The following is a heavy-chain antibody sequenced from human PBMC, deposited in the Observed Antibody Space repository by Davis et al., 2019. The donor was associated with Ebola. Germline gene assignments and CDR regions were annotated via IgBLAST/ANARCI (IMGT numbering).Heavy chain of an antibody. D-gene: IGHD1-26*01. J-gene: IGHJ3*01. CDR1: GYTFTTYG. CDR3: ARESDAVGASTTDDAFDV. Sequence: ASVKVSCKASGYTFTTYGITWVRQAPGQGLEWMGWISAYNSNTNYAQKFQGRVTITADESTSTAYMELSSLRSEDTAVYFCARESDAVGASTTDDAFDVWGQGTMVTVSS. V-gene: IGHV1-18*01. CDR2: ISAYNSNT.